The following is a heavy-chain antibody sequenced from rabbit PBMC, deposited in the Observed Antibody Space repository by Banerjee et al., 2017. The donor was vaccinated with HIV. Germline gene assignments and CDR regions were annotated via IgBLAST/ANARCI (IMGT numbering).Heavy chain of an antibody. CDR2: INTSSGNT. CDR1: GFSFSNKCV. J-gene: IGHJ4*01. CDR3: ARHETGTSGWNLAL. D-gene: IGHD1-1*01. V-gene: IGHV1S45*01. Sequence: QEQLEESGGDLVKPEGSLTLTCTASGFSFSNKCVMCWVRQAPGKGLEWIGCINTSSGNTVYATWAKGRFTISKTSWTTVTLQMTSLTAADTATYFCARHETGTSGWNLALWGPGTLVTVS.